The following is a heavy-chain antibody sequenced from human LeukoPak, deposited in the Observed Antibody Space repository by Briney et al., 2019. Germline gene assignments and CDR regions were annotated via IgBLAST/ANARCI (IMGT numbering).Heavy chain of an antibody. Sequence: SETLSLTCAVYGGSFSVYYWSWIRQPPGKGLEWIGEINHSGSTNYNPSLKSRVTISVDTSKNQFSLKLSSVTAADTAVYYCARGILLWFGELLPWFDPWGQGTLVTVSS. V-gene: IGHV4-34*01. CDR2: INHSGST. J-gene: IGHJ5*02. D-gene: IGHD3-10*01. CDR1: GGSFSVYY. CDR3: ARGILLWFGELLPWFDP.